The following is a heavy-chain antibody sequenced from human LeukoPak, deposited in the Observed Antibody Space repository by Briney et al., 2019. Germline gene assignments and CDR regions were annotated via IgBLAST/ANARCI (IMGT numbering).Heavy chain of an antibody. D-gene: IGHD2-21*01. CDR3: ASGWLRYYYFDT. Sequence: SETLSLTCSVSGDAISGYYWSWIRQSPGQGLESIGYVYYSGSTNYNPSLKSRAAISIDTSKNQFSLNLTSVTAADTAVYYCASGWLRYYYFDTWGQGTLVTVSS. J-gene: IGHJ4*02. V-gene: IGHV4-59*01. CDR1: GDAISGYY. CDR2: VYYSGST.